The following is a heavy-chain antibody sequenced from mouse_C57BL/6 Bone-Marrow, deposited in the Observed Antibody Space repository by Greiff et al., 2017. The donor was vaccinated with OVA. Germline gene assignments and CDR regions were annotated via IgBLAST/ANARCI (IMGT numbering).Heavy chain of an antibody. CDR1: GYTFTSYW. D-gene: IGHD1-1*01. CDR2: IYPGSGST. V-gene: IGHV1-55*01. J-gene: IGHJ2*01. CDR3: ARGDYYGSRDFDY. Sequence: VQLQQPGAELVKPGASVTMSCKASGYTFTSYWITWVKQRPGQGLEWIGAIYPGSGSTNYNEKFKSKATLTVATSSSTAYMQLSSLTSEDSAVYYCARGDYYGSRDFDYWGQGTTLTVSS.